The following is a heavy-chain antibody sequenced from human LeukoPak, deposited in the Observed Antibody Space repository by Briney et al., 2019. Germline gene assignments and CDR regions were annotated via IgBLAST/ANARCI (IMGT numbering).Heavy chain of an antibody. D-gene: IGHD2-15*01. Sequence: PGGSLRLSCAASGFTFSNYAFHWVRQAPGKGLEWVAVISSDGSNQYYADSAKGRFTISRDNSKNTLYLQMNSLRAEDTAVYYCARENYCSGGSCFNFDYWGQGTLVTVSS. CDR1: GFTFSNYA. V-gene: IGHV3-30-3*01. J-gene: IGHJ4*02. CDR2: ISSDGSNQ. CDR3: ARENYCSGGSCFNFDY.